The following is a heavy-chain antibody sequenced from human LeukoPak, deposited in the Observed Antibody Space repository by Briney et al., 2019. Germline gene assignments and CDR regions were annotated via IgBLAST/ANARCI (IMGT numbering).Heavy chain of an antibody. V-gene: IGHV3-53*01. CDR1: EFAVSNSY. Sequence: PGGSLRLSCAGSEFAVSNSYMSWVRQAPGKGLEWVSIIYSGGITYYTDSVKGRFTISRDNSKNTLYLQMNSLRAEDTAVYYCVRRGLIETEYLERWGQGTLVIVSS. CDR2: IYSGGIT. J-gene: IGHJ1*01. D-gene: IGHD3-10*01. CDR3: VRRGLIETEYLER.